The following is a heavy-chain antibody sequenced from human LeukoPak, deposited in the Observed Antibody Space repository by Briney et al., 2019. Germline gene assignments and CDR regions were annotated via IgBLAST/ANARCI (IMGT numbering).Heavy chain of an antibody. CDR3: ARVDQLVVWFDP. D-gene: IGHD6-13*01. CDR1: GGSISSGSYY. Sequence: SQTLSLTCTVSGGSISSGSYYWSWIRQPAGKGLEWIGRIYTSGSTYYNPSLKSRVTISVDRSKNQFSLKLSSVTAADTAVYYCARVDQLVVWFDPWGQGTLVTVSS. J-gene: IGHJ5*02. CDR2: IYTSGST. V-gene: IGHV4-61*02.